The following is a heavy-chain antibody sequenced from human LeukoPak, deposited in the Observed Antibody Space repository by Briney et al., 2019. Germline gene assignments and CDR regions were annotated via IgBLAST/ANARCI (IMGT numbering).Heavy chain of an antibody. V-gene: IGHV3-9*01. CDR1: GFTFDDYA. D-gene: IGHD3-22*01. Sequence: PGGSLRLSCAVSGFTFDDYAMHWVRQAPGKGLEWVSGISWNSGSIGYADSVKGRFTISRDNAKDSLYLQMNSLRAEDTALYYCAKDSSGYYSGLNYWGQGTLVTVSS. J-gene: IGHJ4*02. CDR2: ISWNSGSI. CDR3: AKDSSGYYSGLNY.